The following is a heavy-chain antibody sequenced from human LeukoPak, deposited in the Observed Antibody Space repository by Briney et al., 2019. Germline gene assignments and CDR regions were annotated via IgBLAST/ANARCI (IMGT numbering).Heavy chain of an antibody. CDR1: GYTFTIYG. Sequence: ASVTVSFKASGYTFTIYGISWVRQAPGQGLEWMGWISAYNGNTNYEQKHQGRGTITTDTSTSTAYMALRSLRSDDTAVYYCARVRAVDPLDYWGQGTLVTVSS. J-gene: IGHJ4*02. CDR3: ARVRAVDPLDY. CDR2: ISAYNGNT. D-gene: IGHD3-9*01. V-gene: IGHV1-18*01.